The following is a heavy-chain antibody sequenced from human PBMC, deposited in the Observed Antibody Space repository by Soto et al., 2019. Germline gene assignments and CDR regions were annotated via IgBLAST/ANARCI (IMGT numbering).Heavy chain of an antibody. CDR1: GGSISSGAYY. CDR2: IYYSGNT. J-gene: IGHJ4*02. D-gene: IGHD5-12*01. CDR3: ARERRDGFNSPFDY. V-gene: IGHV4-31*03. Sequence: QVQLQESGPGLVKPSQTLSLTCTVSGGSISSGAYYWSWIRQHPGKGLEWIGYIYYSGNTYYNPSLKSRVTISFDTSKNQFSLKVSSVTAADTAVYYCARERRDGFNSPFDYWGQGTLVTVSS.